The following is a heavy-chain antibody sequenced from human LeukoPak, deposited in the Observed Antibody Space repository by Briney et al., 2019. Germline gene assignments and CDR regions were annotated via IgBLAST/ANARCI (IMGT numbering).Heavy chain of an antibody. CDR2: MNPNSGNT. J-gene: IGHJ4*02. D-gene: IGHD6-13*01. CDR1: GYTFTSYG. CDR3: ARGAAAAVD. V-gene: IGHV1-8*01. Sequence: ASVKVSCKASGYTFTSYGINWVRQATGRGLEWMGWMNPNSGNTGYAQKFQGRVTMTRNTSISTAYMELSSLRSEDTAVYYYARGAAAAVDSGQGTLVTVSS.